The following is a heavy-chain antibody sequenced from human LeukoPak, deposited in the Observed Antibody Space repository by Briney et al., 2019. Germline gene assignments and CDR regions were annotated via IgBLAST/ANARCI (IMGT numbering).Heavy chain of an antibody. CDR3: ARGTKGSSGHYY. V-gene: IGHV3-30-3*01. Sequence: QTGGSLRLSCAASGFTFSSYAMHWVRQAPGKGLEWVAVISYDGSNKYYADSVKGRFTISRDNSKNTLYLQMNSLRAEDTAVYYCARGTKGSSGHYYWGQGTLVTVSS. D-gene: IGHD3-22*01. J-gene: IGHJ4*02. CDR2: ISYDGSNK. CDR1: GFTFSSYA.